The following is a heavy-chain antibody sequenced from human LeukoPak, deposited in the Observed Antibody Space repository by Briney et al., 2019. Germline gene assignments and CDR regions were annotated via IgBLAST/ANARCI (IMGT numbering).Heavy chain of an antibody. CDR1: GFTFSNHG. V-gene: IGHV3-33*01. Sequence: GGSLRLSCEASGFTFSNHGMHWARQAPGKGLEWVAVIWYDGSNKYYTDSVKGRFTISRDNSKNTLYLQMNSLGAEDTAVYYCARDRSSTRLDYWGQGALVTVSS. D-gene: IGHD6-6*01. J-gene: IGHJ4*02. CDR3: ARDRSSTRLDY. CDR2: IWYDGSNK.